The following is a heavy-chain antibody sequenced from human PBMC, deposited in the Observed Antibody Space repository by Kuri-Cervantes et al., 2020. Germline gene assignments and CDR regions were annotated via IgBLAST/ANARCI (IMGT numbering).Heavy chain of an antibody. CDR2: ISNSGGST. D-gene: IGHD6-19*01. V-gene: IGHV3-23*01. Sequence: GGSLRLSCAASGFTFSSYAMSWVRQAPGEGLEWVSSISNSGGSTYYADSVKGRFTISRDNSKNTLYLQMNSLRAEDTAVYYCARQPYDYSSGWYGAFDIWGQGTMVTVSS. J-gene: IGHJ3*02. CDR1: GFTFSSYA. CDR3: ARQPYDYSSGWYGAFDI.